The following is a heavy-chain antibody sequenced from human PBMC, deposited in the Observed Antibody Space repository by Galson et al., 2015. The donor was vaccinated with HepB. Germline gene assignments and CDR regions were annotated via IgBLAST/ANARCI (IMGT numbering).Heavy chain of an antibody. V-gene: IGHV4-39*07. J-gene: IGHJ4*02. D-gene: IGHD3-16*02. CDR3: TRASRKFWDNYRYGPTPPDH. Sequence: ETLSLTCSVSGGSISSSNYYWGWIRQPPGKGLEWIGNVYYSGSAYYNPPLQSRVTMSVDTYQNQFSLRLSSVTAADTAVYYCTRASRKFWDNYRYGPTPPDHWGQGTLVTVSS. CDR1: GGSISSSNYY. CDR2: VYYSGSA.